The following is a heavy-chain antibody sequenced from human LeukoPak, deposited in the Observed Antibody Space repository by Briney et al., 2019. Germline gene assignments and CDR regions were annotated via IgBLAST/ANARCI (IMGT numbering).Heavy chain of an antibody. CDR3: ATSMVRGVPRGLDAFDI. CDR2: INPNSGDT. V-gene: IGHV1-8*01. Sequence: ASVKVSCKASGYTFTSYDINWVRQATGQGLEWMGWINPNSGDTGYAQKFQGRVTMTEYTSTDTAYMELSSLRSEDTAVYYGATSMVRGVPRGLDAFDIWGQGTMVTVSS. J-gene: IGHJ3*02. CDR1: GYTFTSYD. D-gene: IGHD3-10*01.